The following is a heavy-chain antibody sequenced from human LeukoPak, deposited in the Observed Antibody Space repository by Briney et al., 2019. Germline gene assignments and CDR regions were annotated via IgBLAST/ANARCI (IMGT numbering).Heavy chain of an antibody. J-gene: IGHJ4*02. CDR3: ARDGSGSLDY. CDR1: GFTFSSYS. V-gene: IGHV3-21*01. Sequence: PGESLRLSCAASGFTFSSYSMNWVRQAPGKGLEWVSSISSSSSYIYYAGSVKGRFTISRDNAKNSLYLQMNSLRAEDTAVYYCARDGSGSLDYWGQGTLVTVSS. D-gene: IGHD3-10*01. CDR2: ISSSSSYI.